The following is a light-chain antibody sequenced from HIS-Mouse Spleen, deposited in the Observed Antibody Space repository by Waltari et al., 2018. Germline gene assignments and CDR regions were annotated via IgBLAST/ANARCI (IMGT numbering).Light chain of an antibody. V-gene: IGLV2-14*01. CDR3: SSYTSSSTNWV. CDR2: EVS. CDR1: SSDVGGYNY. J-gene: IGLJ3*02. Sequence: QSALTQPASVSGSPGQSITISCTGTSSDVGGYNYVSWYQQHPGKSPKLMIFEVSNRPSGVLTRVAGSKSGNTASLTISGLQAEDEADYYCSSYTSSSTNWVFGGGTKLTVL.